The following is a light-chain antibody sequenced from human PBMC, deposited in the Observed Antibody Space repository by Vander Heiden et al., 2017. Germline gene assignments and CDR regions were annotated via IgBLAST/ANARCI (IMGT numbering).Light chain of an antibody. V-gene: IGKV1-33*01. CDR2: DAS. J-gene: IGKJ2*01. CDR3: QQYDNLHT. CDR1: QDISNY. Sequence: DIQMTQSPSSLSASVGDRVTITCQASQDISNYLNWYQQKPGKAPKLLIYDASNLETGVPSRFSGSGSGTDFTFTISILQPEDIATYYWQQYDNLHTFGQGTKLEIK.